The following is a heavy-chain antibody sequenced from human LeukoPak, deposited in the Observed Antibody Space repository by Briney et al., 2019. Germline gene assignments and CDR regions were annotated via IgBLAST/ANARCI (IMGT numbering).Heavy chain of an antibody. CDR2: IYSGGTT. D-gene: IGHD1-26*01. V-gene: IGHV3-53*05. CDR1: GFTVSNNY. J-gene: IGHJ3*02. Sequence: PGGSLRLSCAASGFTVSNNYMSWVRQAPGKGLEWVSIIYSGGTTYYADSVKGRFTISRDNSKNTLYLQMNSLRAEDTAVYYCAKKTIVGATVDAFDIWGQGTMVTVSS. CDR3: AKKTIVGATVDAFDI.